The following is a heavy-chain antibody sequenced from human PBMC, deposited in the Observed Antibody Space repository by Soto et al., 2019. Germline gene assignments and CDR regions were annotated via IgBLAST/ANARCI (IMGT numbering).Heavy chain of an antibody. CDR2: IYYSGST. D-gene: IGHD3-10*01. CDR3: ARRKRVTMVRGTSDYYYYYYYMDV. CDR1: GGSISSSSYY. V-gene: IGHV4-39*01. J-gene: IGHJ6*03. Sequence: SETLSLTCTVSGGSISSSSYYWGWIRQPPGKGLEWIGSIYYSGSTYYNPSLKSRVTISVDTSKNQFSLKLSSVTAADTAVYYCARRKRVTMVRGTSDYYYYYYYMDVWGKGTTVTVAS.